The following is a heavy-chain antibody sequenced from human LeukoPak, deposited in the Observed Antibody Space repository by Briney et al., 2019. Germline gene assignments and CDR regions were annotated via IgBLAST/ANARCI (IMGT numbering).Heavy chain of an antibody. V-gene: IGHV1-2*02. CDR3: ARDTAMVTYWFDP. Sequence: ASVKVSFTASGYTFTGYYMHWVRQAPGPGLEWMGWINPNSGGTNYAQKFQGRVTMTRDTSISTAYMELSRLRSDDTAVYYCARDTAMVTYWFDPWGQGTLVTVSS. CDR1: GYTFTGYY. CDR2: INPNSGGT. D-gene: IGHD5-18*01. J-gene: IGHJ5*02.